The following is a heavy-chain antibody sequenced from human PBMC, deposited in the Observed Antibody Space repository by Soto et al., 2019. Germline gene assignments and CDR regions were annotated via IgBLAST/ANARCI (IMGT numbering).Heavy chain of an antibody. Sequence: PSETLSLTYTGSGGSISRGSYFWGWIRQPPGKGLEWIGSIYYSGSTYYNPSLKSRVTISVDTSKNQFSLKLSSVTAADTAMYYCVCIFSGGYSYGFYCYGMDVWGQGTTVS. D-gene: IGHD5-18*01. J-gene: IGHJ6*02. CDR1: GGSISRGSYF. CDR2: IYYSGST. V-gene: IGHV4-39*01. CDR3: VCIFSGGYSYGFYCYGMDV.